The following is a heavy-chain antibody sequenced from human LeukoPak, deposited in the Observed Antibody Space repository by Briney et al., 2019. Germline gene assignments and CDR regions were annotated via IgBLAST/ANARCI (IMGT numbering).Heavy chain of an antibody. Sequence: SETLSLTCTVSGGSISSYYWSWIRQPAGKGLEWIGRIYTSGSTNYNPSLKSRVTMSVDTSKNQFSLKLSSVTAADTAVYYCARDYGITIFGVVKDAFDIWGQGTMVTVSS. D-gene: IGHD3-3*01. V-gene: IGHV4-4*07. J-gene: IGHJ3*02. CDR1: GGSISSYY. CDR2: IYTSGST. CDR3: ARDYGITIFGVVKDAFDI.